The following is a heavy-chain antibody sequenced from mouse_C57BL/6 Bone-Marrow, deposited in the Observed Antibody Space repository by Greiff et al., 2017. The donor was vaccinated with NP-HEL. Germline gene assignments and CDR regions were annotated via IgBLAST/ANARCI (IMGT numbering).Heavy chain of an antibody. CDR3: TTQGFTWFAY. CDR2: LDPENGDT. V-gene: IGHV14-4*01. Sequence: EVQLQQSGAELVRPGASVKLSCTASGFNIKDDYMHWVKQRPEQGLEWIGWLDPENGDTEYASKFQGKATITADTSSNTAYLQLSSLTSEDTAVYYCTTQGFTWFAYWGQGTLVTVSA. CDR1: GFNIKDDY. J-gene: IGHJ3*01.